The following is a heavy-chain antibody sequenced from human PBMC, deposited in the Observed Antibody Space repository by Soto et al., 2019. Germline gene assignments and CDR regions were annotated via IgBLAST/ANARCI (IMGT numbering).Heavy chain of an antibody. Sequence: EVQVVESGGGLVQPGGSLRLSCAASGFTFSTSNMNWVRQAPGKGLEWISYISSGGRSIHYADSVKGRFTISRDNAKNSLDLQINSLSDEDTAVYYCASSGNSSRYSWGRGTLVTVSS. CDR3: ASSGNSSRYS. D-gene: IGHD1-26*01. CDR1: GFTFSTSN. V-gene: IGHV3-48*02. J-gene: IGHJ4*02. CDR2: ISSGGRSI.